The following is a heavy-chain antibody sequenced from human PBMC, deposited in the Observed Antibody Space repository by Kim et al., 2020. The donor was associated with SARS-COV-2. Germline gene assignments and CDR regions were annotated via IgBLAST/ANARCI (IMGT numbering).Heavy chain of an antibody. D-gene: IGHD3-3*01. J-gene: IGHJ6*02. V-gene: IGHV4-59*13. Sequence: SETLSLTCTVSGGSISSYYWSWIRQPPGKGLEWIGYIYYSGSTNYNPSLKSRVTISVDTSKNQFSLKLSSVTAADTAVYYCARAPYDFWSGYYIYYGMDVWGQGTKVTVSS. CDR2: IYYSGST. CDR1: GGSISSYY. CDR3: ARAPYDFWSGYYIYYGMDV.